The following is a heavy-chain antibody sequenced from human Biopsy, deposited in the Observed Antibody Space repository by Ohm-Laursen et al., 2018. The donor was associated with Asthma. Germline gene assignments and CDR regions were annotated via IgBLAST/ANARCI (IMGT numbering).Heavy chain of an antibody. CDR1: GYSISNGGYY. Sequence: GTLSLTCSVSGYSISNGGYYWTWVRQAPGKGLEWVSVIYSGGTSHTADSVRGRFTISRDFSKNTLHLQMHSLRVEDTAVYYCARGDSSGWSHYYFDYWGQGTLVTVSS. J-gene: IGHJ4*02. CDR3: ARGDSSGWSHYYFDY. CDR2: IYSGGTS. V-gene: IGHV3-53*01. D-gene: IGHD6-19*01.